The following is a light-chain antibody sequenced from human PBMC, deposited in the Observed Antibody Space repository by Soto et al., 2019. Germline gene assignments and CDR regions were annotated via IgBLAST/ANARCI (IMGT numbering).Light chain of an antibody. CDR2: DVN. CDR1: NSDVGGYNS. V-gene: IGLV2-11*01. Sequence: QSALTQPRSVSGSPGQSVTISCTGTNSDVGGYNSVSWYQQHPGKAPQLMIYDVNKRPSGVPDRFSGSKSGNTASLTISGLQAEDEADYYCCSYAGSYTYVFGPGTKVTVL. J-gene: IGLJ1*01. CDR3: CSYAGSYTYV.